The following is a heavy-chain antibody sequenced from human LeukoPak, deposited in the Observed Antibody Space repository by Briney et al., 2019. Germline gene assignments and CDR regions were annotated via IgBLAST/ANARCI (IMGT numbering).Heavy chain of an antibody. CDR1: GFTFSDYY. D-gene: IGHD2-2*02. CDR3: ARGVVPAAILLDY. V-gene: IGHV3-11*04. J-gene: IGHJ4*02. Sequence: AGGSLRLSCAASGFTFSDYYMSWIRQAPGKGLEWVSYISSSSSTIYYADSVKGRFTISRDNAKNSLYLQMHSLRAEDTAVYYCARGVVPAAILLDYWGQGTLVTVSS. CDR2: ISSSSSTI.